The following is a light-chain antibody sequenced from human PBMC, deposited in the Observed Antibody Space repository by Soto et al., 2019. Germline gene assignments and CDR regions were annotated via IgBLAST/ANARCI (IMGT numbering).Light chain of an antibody. V-gene: IGKV1D-16*01. CDR1: QGIDSW. CDR3: QQYHNYPLT. J-gene: IGKJ4*01. Sequence: DIQMTQSPSSLSASVGDRVTITCRASQGIDSWLAWFQQKPGQAPKSLIYDASTSRSGVPSRFAGSGSGTDFTLTITSLQPEDFGTYYCQQYHNYPLTFGGGTKVEVK. CDR2: DAS.